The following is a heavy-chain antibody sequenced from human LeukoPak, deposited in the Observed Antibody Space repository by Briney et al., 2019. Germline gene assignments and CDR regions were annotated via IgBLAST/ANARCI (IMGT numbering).Heavy chain of an antibody. V-gene: IGHV4-34*01. Sequence: SETLSLTCAVYGGSFSGYYWSWIRQPPGEGLEWIGENNHSGSTNYNPSLKSRVTISVDISVDTSKNQFSLKLTSVTAADTAVYFCARENDYGDYALDWGQGTLVTVSS. CDR1: GGSFSGYY. CDR3: ARENDYGDYALD. J-gene: IGHJ4*02. CDR2: NNHSGST. D-gene: IGHD4-17*01.